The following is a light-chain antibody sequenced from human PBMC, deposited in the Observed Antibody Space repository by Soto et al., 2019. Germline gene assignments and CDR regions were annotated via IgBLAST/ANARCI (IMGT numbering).Light chain of an antibody. J-gene: IGKJ1*01. V-gene: IGKV3-20*01. CDR2: GAS. CDR3: PQYGSSTGT. CDR1: QSVSSSY. Sequence: EIVLSQSPGTLSLPPGERATLSCRASQSVSSSYLAWYQQKPGQAPRLLIYGASSRATGIPDRFSGSGSGTDFTLTISRLEPEDFAVYYCPQYGSSTGTFGQGTKVDIK.